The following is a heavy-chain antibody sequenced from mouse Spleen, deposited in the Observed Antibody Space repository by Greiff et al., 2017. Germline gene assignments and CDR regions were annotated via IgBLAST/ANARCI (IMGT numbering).Heavy chain of an antibody. D-gene: IGHD3-1*01. Sequence: EVNLVESGGGLVKPGGSLKLSCAASGFTFSSYAMSWVRQTPEKRLEWVATISDGGSYTYYPDNVKGRFTISRDNAKNNLYLQMSHLKSEDTAMYYCARDRGGAMDYWGQGTSVTVSS. V-gene: IGHV5-4*01. J-gene: IGHJ4*01. CDR2: ISDGGSYT. CDR3: ARDRGGAMDY. CDR1: GFTFSSYA.